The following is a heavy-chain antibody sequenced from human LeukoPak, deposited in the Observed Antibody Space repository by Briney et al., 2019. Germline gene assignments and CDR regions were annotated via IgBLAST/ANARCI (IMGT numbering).Heavy chain of an antibody. CDR3: ARLPDWGIRYYYYMDV. J-gene: IGHJ6*03. CDR2: IKQDGSEK. D-gene: IGHD3-16*01. CDR1: GVTFSSYW. V-gene: IGHV3-7*01. Sequence: GGSLRLSCAASGVTFSSYWMSWGRQAPGKGLEWVANIKQDGSEKYYVDSVKGRFTISRDNAKNSLYLQMNSLRAEDTAVYYCARLPDWGIRYYYYMDVWGKGTTVTVSS.